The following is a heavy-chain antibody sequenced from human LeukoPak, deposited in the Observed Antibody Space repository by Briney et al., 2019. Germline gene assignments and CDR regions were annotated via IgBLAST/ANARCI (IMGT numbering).Heavy chain of an antibody. CDR2: ISYDGSSE. J-gene: IGHJ4*02. Sequence: SLRLSCAASGFTFGTFGMHWVRQAPGKGLEWVAFISYDGSSEYDADSVKGRFTISRDNSENTVYLQMNSLRAEDTAVYYCAKSEVYYFGTSGGFDYWGQGTLVTVAS. CDR1: GFTFGTFG. D-gene: IGHD3-22*01. CDR3: AKSEVYYFGTSGGFDY. V-gene: IGHV3-30*18.